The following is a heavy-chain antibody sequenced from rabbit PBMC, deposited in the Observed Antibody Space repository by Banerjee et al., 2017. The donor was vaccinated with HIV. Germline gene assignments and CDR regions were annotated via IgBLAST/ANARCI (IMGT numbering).Heavy chain of an antibody. CDR1: GFDFSSSYW. V-gene: IGHV1S45*01. CDR2: IYTGSGTT. CDR3: ARGYWTDGLHL. D-gene: IGHD1-1*01. J-gene: IGHJ3*01. Sequence: QELMKETGGGLVQPERSLTLTCKASGFDFSSSYWICWVRQAPGKGLEWIGCIYTGSGTTYYANWAKGRFTISKTSSTTVTLQMTSLTAADTATYFCARGYWTDGLHLWGQGTLVTVS.